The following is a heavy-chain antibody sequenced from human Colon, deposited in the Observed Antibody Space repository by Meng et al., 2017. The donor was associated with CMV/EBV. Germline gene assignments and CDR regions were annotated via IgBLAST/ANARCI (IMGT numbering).Heavy chain of an antibody. CDR3: ARVSRQWFGESNNFDS. CDR1: GFSFDFYW. CDR2: IKEDGTEQ. Sequence: GGSLRLSCVSSGFSFDFYWMSWVRQAPGKGLEWVGQIKEDGTEQHYADSVKGRFTISRDNAKNSIDVHMSGLRVADTAIYYCARVSRQWFGESNNFDSWGQGILVTVSS. J-gene: IGHJ5*01. D-gene: IGHD3-10*01. V-gene: IGHV3-7*01.